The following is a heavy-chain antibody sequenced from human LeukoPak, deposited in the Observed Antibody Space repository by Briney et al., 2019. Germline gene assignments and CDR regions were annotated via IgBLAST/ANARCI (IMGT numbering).Heavy chain of an antibody. Sequence: GGSLSLPCAASGLTFSSYPMRWARHPPGRGLEGVSDIGVIGGRTYYAASVKGRFTISRDNSKNALYLQMNSLRAEDTAVYYCAKTGYWSSTSCYTFDYWGQGTLVTVSS. D-gene: IGHD2-2*02. V-gene: IGHV3-23*01. CDR2: IGVIGGRT. CDR1: GLTFSSYP. J-gene: IGHJ4*02. CDR3: AKTGYWSSTSCYTFDY.